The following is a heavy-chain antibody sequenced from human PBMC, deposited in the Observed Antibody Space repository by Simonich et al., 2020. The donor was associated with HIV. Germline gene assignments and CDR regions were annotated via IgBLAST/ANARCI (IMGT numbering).Heavy chain of an antibody. D-gene: IGHD3-10*01. CDR2: VKAKRGET. V-gene: IGHV1-2*02. Sequence: QVQLVQSGAEVKKPGASVTVSRKASGYTFTGYHLHWVPQAPGKGVELMGWVKAKRGETNDEQKFRGRGNMTRDTSISTAYMDLNRLSCGDTAIYYCARGPFPNYYGPGSYWGGFDHWGQGTLVTVSS. CDR3: ARGPFPNYYGPGSYWGGFDH. CDR1: GYTFTGYH. J-gene: IGHJ4*02.